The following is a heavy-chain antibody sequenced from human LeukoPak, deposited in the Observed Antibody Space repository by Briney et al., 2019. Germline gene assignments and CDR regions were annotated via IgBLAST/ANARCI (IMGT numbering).Heavy chain of an antibody. D-gene: IGHD1-26*01. J-gene: IGHJ4*02. CDR1: GFTFSQAW. Sequence: GGSLRLSCGAPGFTFSQAWMNWVRQAPGQGLEWVGRIKSKSADGATVYSARVRDPFFISRDDSKITTYLQMNRLPTEDTAVYCCSGARGDYWGPGGLVP. CDR3: SGARGDY. CDR2: IKSKSADGAT. V-gene: IGHV3-15*07.